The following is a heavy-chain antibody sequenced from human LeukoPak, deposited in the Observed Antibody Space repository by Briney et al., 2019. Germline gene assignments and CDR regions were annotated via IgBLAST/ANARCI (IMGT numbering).Heavy chain of an antibody. D-gene: IGHD5-18*01. V-gene: IGHV1-8*01. CDR1: GCTFTSYD. CDR3: ARGRGYSYGYEDY. Sequence: ASVKVSCKASGCTFTSYDINWVRQATGQGLEWMGWINPNSGNTGYAQKFQGRVTMTRDTSRSTAYMELSSLRSEDTAVYYCARGRGYSYGYEDYWGQGTLVTVSS. CDR2: INPNSGNT. J-gene: IGHJ4*02.